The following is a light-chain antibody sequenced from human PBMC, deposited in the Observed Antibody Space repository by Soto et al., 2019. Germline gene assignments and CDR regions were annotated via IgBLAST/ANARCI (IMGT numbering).Light chain of an antibody. CDR2: DDS. CDR1: YIGSRS. CDR3: QVWDRNSDVV. V-gene: IGLV3-21*02. J-gene: IGLJ2*01. Sequence: SYELTQPPSVSVAPGQTPRITCGGNYIGSRSVHWYRQKPGQAPVLVVYDDSDRPSGIPERFSGSKSENTATLTISRVEDGDEADFYCQVWDRNSDVVFGGGTKLTVL.